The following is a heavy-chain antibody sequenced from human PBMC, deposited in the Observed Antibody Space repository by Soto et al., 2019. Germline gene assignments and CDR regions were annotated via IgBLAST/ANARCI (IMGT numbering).Heavy chain of an antibody. CDR2: IIPIFGTA. D-gene: IGHD6-13*01. CDR1: AGTFSSYA. CDR3: ARARHIAAAGTGGMDI. V-gene: IGHV1-69*06. Sequence: QVQLVQSGAEVKKPGSSVKVSCKASAGTFSSYAISWVRQAPGQGLEWMGGIIPIFGTANYAQKFQGRVTITADKSTSTAYMELSSLRSEDTAVYYCARARHIAAAGTGGMDIWGQGTTVTVSS. J-gene: IGHJ6*02.